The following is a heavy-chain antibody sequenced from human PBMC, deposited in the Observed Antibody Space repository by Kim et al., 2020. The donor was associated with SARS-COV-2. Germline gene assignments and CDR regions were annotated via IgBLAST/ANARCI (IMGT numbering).Heavy chain of an antibody. CDR3: TREPRNSGYFDY. J-gene: IGHJ4*02. D-gene: IGHD6-19*01. V-gene: IGHV1-46*01. Sequence: SSAQKFQSRVTMTRDTSTSTVYMELSSLTSEDTAMYYCTREPRNSGYFDYWGQGTLVTVSS.